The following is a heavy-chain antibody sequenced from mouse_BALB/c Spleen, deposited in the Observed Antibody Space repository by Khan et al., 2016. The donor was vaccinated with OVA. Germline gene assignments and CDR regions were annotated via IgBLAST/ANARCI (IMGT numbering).Heavy chain of an antibody. V-gene: IGHV5-6*01. CDR2: ISSGGSYT. J-gene: IGHJ4*01. Sequence: EVELVESGGDLVKPGGSLKLSCAASGFTFSSYGMSWVRQTPDKRLEWVATISSGGSYTYYPDSVKGRFTISTDNATNTLYLQLTSLTSEDTVMYYCSRQTPALHAMDYWGQGTSVTVSS. CDR1: GFTFSSYG. CDR3: SRQTPALHAMDY.